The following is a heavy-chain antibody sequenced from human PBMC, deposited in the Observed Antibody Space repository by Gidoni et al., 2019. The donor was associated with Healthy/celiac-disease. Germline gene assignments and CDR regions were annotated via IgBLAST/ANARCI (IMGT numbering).Heavy chain of an antibody. Sequence: QVQLLESGGGLVKPGGSLRLSCAASGFPFRDYYMSWIRQAPGKGLEWVSYISSSSSYTNYADSVKGRFTISRDNAKNSLYLQMNSLRAEDTAVYYCARDLGAVAAVGAFDIWGQGTMVTVSS. CDR2: ISSSSSYT. J-gene: IGHJ3*02. V-gene: IGHV3-11*05. CDR1: GFPFRDYY. CDR3: ARDLGAVAAVGAFDI. D-gene: IGHD6-19*01.